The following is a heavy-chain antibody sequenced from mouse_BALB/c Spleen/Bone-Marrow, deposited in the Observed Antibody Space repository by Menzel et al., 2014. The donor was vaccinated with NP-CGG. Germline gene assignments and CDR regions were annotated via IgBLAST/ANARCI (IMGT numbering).Heavy chain of an antibody. V-gene: IGHV14-3*02. CDR1: GFNIKDTY. Sequence: VQLQQSGAELVKPGASVKLSCTASGFNIKDTYMHWVKQRPEQGLEWIGGIDPANGNTKYDPKFQDKATITADTSSNTAYLQLSSLTSEDTAVYYCAPYYYGSSLFAYWGQGTLVTVSA. D-gene: IGHD1-1*01. J-gene: IGHJ3*01. CDR2: IDPANGNT. CDR3: APYYYGSSLFAY.